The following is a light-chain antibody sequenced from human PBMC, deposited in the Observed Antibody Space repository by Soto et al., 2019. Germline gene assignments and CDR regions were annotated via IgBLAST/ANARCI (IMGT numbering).Light chain of an antibody. J-gene: IGKJ1*01. V-gene: IGKV1-5*01. Sequence: DINVTQSPSTLSASVGDRVSITCRASQTISIWLAWYQQRPGKAPKLLISDASNLESGVPSRFSGSGSGTEFTLTISSLQPDDFATYYCQQYSSYWTFGQGTKVAIK. CDR1: QTISIW. CDR2: DAS. CDR3: QQYSSYWT.